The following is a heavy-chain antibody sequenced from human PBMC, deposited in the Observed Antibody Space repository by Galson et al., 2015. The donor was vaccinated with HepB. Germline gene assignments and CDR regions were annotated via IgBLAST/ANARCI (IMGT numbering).Heavy chain of an antibody. Sequence: SVKVSCKASGGTFSSYTVSWVRQAPGQGPEWMGRIIPLLDITHYAQMFQGRVSITADKATSTAYMQLISLRSGDTALYYCASTDSSDIAARQGAFDIWGHGTMVSVSS. V-gene: IGHV1-69*02. CDR2: IIPLLDIT. CDR1: GGTFSSYT. CDR3: ASTDSSDIAARQGAFDI. J-gene: IGHJ3*02. D-gene: IGHD6-6*01.